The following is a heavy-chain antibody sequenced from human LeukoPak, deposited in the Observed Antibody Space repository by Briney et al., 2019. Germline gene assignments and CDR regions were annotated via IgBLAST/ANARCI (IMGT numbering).Heavy chain of an antibody. CDR1: GGSIYSTSYY. V-gene: IGHV4-39*01. J-gene: IGHJ4*02. CDR3: ASTYSSGWYFDY. CDR2: IYYSGST. D-gene: IGHD6-19*01. Sequence: SETLSLTCTVSGGSIYSTSYYWGWIRQPPGRGLEWIGSIYYSGSTYYNPSLKSRVTISVDTSKNQFSLKLSSVTAADTAVYYCASTYSSGWYFDYWGQGTLVTVSS.